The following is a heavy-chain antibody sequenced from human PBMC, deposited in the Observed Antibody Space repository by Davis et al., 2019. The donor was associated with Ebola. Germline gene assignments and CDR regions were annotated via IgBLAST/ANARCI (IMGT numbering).Heavy chain of an antibody. V-gene: IGHV1-46*01. J-gene: IGHJ4*02. Sequence: ASVKVSCKASGYTFTSYYMHWVRQAPGQGLEWMGIINPSGGSTSYAQKFQGRVTMTRDTSTSTVYMELSSLRSEDTAVYYCARSRITMVRGPGGETTGFDYWGQGTLVTVSS. D-gene: IGHD3-10*01. CDR3: ARSRITMVRGPGGETTGFDY. CDR1: GYTFTSYY. CDR2: INPSGGST.